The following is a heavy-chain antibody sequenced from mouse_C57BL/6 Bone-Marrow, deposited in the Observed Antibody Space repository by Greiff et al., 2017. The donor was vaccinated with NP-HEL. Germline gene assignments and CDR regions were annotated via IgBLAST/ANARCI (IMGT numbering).Heavy chain of an antibody. J-gene: IGHJ3*01. CDR1: GFTFSSYG. V-gene: IGHV5-6*01. CDR2: ISSGGSYT. CDR3: ACFYYDYDEGVAY. D-gene: IGHD2-4*01. Sequence: EVKLVESGGDLVKPGGSLKLSCAASGFTFSSYGMSWVRQTPDKRLEWVATISSGGSYTYYPDSVKGRFTISRDNAKNTLYLQMSRLKTETTAVYSCACFYYDYDEGVAYWGQGTLVTVSA.